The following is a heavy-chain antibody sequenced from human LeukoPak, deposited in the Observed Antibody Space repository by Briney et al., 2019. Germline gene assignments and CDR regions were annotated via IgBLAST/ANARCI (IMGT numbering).Heavy chain of an antibody. Sequence: SETLSLTCIVSGYSISSGYYWGWIRQPPGKGLQWTGNIYHSGSTDYNPSLKSRVTISVDTSKNQFSLKLSSVTAADTAVYYCARVKAQRDYGDTNWFDPWGQGTLVTVSP. CDR3: ARVKAQRDYGDTNWFDP. D-gene: IGHD4-17*01. J-gene: IGHJ5*02. CDR2: IYHSGST. CDR1: GYSISSGYY. V-gene: IGHV4-38-2*02.